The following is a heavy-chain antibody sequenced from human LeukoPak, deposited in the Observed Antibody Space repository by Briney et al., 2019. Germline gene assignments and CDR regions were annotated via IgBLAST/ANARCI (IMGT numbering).Heavy chain of an antibody. CDR3: AAEYFYDSSGPVYAESFQH. D-gene: IGHD3-22*01. CDR1: GFTFRNYA. J-gene: IGHJ1*01. Sequence: GGSLRLSCAASGFTFRNYAMSWVRQAPGKGLEWVSSISTTGGSTHYAASVKGRFTISRDNSKNTLYLQMNSLRAEDTAIYYCAAEYFYDSSGPVYAESFQHWGQGTLVTVSS. CDR2: ISTTGGST. V-gene: IGHV3-23*01.